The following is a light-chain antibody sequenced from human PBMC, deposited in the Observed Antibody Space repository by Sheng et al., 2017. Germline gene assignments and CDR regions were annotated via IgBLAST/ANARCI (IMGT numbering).Light chain of an antibody. V-gene: IGKV1-5*03. CDR1: QSISSW. CDR2: KAS. CDR3: QQYNSYSWT. J-gene: IGKJ1*01. Sequence: DIQMTQSPSTLSASVGDRVTITCRASQSISSWLAWYQQKPGKAPKLLIYKASNLESGVPSRFSGSGSGTEFTLTISSLQPDDFATYYCQQYNSYSWTFGQGTKVGNQT.